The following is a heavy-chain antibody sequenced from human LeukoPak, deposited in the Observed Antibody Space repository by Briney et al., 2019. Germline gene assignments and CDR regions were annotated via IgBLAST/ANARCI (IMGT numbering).Heavy chain of an antibody. Sequence: GGSLRLSCSASGFTFTSYAMSWVRQGPGKGLEWVSVICDSGGSTYYADSVKGRFTISRDNSKNTLYLQMNSLRADDTAVYYCAKRRWLGGIGVADPFDYWGQGTLVTVSS. V-gene: IGHV3-23*01. CDR2: ICDSGGST. CDR1: GFTFTSYA. CDR3: AKRRWLGGIGVADPFDY. D-gene: IGHD6-19*01. J-gene: IGHJ4*02.